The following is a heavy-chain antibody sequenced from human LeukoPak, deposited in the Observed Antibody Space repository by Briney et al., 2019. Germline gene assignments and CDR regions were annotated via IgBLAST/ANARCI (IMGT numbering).Heavy chain of an antibody. CDR2: INPSGGST. D-gene: IGHD2-2*01. CDR1: GYTFTSYY. CDR3: SACSATSSLEVSYYYMDV. Sequence: ASVKVSCKASGYTFTSYYMHWVRQDPGQGLEWMGIINPSGGSTSYAQKFQGRVTMTRDTSTSTVYMELSSLRSDDTAIYYCSACSATSSLEVSYYYMDVWGKGTTVTVSS. V-gene: IGHV1-46*03. J-gene: IGHJ6*03.